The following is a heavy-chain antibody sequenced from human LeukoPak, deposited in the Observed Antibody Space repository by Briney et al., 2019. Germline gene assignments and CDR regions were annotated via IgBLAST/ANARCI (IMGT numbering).Heavy chain of an antibody. J-gene: IGHJ1*01. Sequence: SETLSLTCAVYGGSFSGYYWSWIRQPPGKGLEWIREINHSGSTNYNPSLKSRVTISVDTSKNQFSLKLSSVTAADTAVYYCARGYCSGGSCGAGEYFQHWGQGTLVTVSS. D-gene: IGHD2-15*01. CDR3: ARGYCSGGSCGAGEYFQH. CDR1: GGSFSGYY. CDR2: INHSGST. V-gene: IGHV4-34*01.